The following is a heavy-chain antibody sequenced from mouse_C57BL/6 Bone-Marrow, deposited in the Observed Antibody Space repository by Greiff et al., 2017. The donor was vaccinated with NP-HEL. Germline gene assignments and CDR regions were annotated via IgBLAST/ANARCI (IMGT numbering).Heavy chain of an antibody. CDR1: GFNIKDDY. Sequence: VQLKESGAELVRPGASVKLSCTASGFNIKDDYMHWVKQRPEQGLEWIGRIDPENGDTEYASKFQGKATITADTSSNTAYLQLSSLTSEDTAVYYCTIGLPLFAYWGQGTLVTVSA. D-gene: IGHD2-10*01. J-gene: IGHJ3*01. V-gene: IGHV14-4*01. CDR2: IDPENGDT. CDR3: TIGLPLFAY.